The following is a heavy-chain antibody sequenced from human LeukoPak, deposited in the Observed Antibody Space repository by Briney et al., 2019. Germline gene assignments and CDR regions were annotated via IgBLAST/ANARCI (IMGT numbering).Heavy chain of an antibody. Sequence: SETLSLTCAVYGGSFSGYYWSWIRQPPGKGLEWIGEINHSGSTNYNPSLKSRVTISVDTSKNQFSLKLSSVTAADTAVYYCVREVIVARSFDYWGQGTLVTVSS. CDR3: VREVIVARSFDY. J-gene: IGHJ4*02. V-gene: IGHV4-34*01. D-gene: IGHD3-22*01. CDR1: GGSFSGYY. CDR2: INHSGST.